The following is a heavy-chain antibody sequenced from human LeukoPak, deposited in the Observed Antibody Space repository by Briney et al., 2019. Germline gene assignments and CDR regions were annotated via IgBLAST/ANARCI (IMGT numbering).Heavy chain of an antibody. CDR1: GGTFSSYA. D-gene: IGHD1-26*01. Sequence: SVKVSCKASGGTFSSYAISWVRQAPGQGLEWMGGIIPIFGTANYAQKFQGRVTITADESTSTAYMELSSLRSEDTAVYYCYSGSYYVADFDYWGQGTLVTVST. CDR2: IIPIFGTA. J-gene: IGHJ4*02. V-gene: IGHV1-69*01. CDR3: YSGSYYVADFDY.